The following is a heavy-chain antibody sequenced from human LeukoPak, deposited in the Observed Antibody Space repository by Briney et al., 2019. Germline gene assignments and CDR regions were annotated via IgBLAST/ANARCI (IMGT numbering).Heavy chain of an antibody. CDR1: GGSISSGSYY. CDR3: ARLRAYTTTHQYFFDY. D-gene: IGHD3-16*01. CDR2: VYYNGNT. J-gene: IGHJ4*02. V-gene: IGHV4-39*07. Sequence: PSETLSLTCTVSGGSISSGSYYWGWIRQPPGTGLEWIANVYYNGNTAYNPSLGSRVTISIDTSKSQFSLRLNSVTAADAAVYYCARLRAYTTTHQYFFDYWGQGALVTVSS.